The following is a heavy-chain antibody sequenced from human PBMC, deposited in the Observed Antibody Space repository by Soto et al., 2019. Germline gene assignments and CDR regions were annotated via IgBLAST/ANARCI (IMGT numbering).Heavy chain of an antibody. V-gene: IGHV1-8*01. D-gene: IGHD3-3*01. CDR1: GYTFTSYD. J-gene: IGHJ6*02. CDR2: MNPNSGNT. Sequence: GASVKVSCKASGYTFTSYDINWVRQATGQGLEWMGWMNPNSGNTGYAQKFQGRVTMTRNTSISTAYMELSSLRSEDTAVYYCARRRITIFGVVIFRDGMDVWGQGTTVTVSS. CDR3: ARRRITIFGVVIFRDGMDV.